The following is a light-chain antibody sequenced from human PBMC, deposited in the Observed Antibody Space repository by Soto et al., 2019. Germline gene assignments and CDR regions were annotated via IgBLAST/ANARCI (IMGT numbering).Light chain of an antibody. V-gene: IGKV3-20*01. Sequence: EIVLTQSPGTLSLSPGERATLSCRASQSVSSSFLAWYQQKPGQAPRLLIYGASSRATGIPDSFSGSGSGTDFTLTISRLEPEDFAVYYCQQYGSSQFTFGPGTKVDFK. CDR1: QSVSSSF. CDR2: GAS. CDR3: QQYGSSQFT. J-gene: IGKJ3*01.